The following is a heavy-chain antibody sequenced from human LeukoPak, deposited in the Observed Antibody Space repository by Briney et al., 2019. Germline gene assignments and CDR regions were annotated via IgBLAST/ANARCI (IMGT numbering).Heavy chain of an antibody. CDR3: ARGRTYGSGSDYFDP. D-gene: IGHD3-10*01. J-gene: IGHJ5*02. CDR1: GFTFSYYW. CDR2: INSDGSST. Sequence: GGSLRLSCAASGFTFSYYWIHWVRQAPGKGLVWVSRINSDGSSTTYADSVKGRFTISRDNAKNTLYLQMNSLRAEDTAMYYCARGRTYGSGSDYFDPWGQGTLVTVSS. V-gene: IGHV3-74*01.